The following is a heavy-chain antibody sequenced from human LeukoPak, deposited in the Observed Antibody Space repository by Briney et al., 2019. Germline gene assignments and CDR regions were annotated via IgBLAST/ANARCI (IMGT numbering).Heavy chain of an antibody. CDR2: FIPILNTT. V-gene: IGHV1-69*08. CDR1: GGTFSGNS. D-gene: IGHD1-7*01. CDR3: ARETRDSNWNSVAYLDH. Sequence: ASVKLSCKASGGTFSGNSITWVRQAPGQGLEWMGRFIPILNTTNYAQDFQGRVTLTADKSTSTAYMELMSLGSEDTAVYYCARETRDSNWNSVAYLDHWGQGTLVTVSS. J-gene: IGHJ4*02.